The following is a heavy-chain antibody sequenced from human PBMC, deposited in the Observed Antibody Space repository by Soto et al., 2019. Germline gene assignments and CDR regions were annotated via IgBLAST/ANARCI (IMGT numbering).Heavy chain of an antibody. Sequence: PSETLSLTCTVSGGPVSSGSYYWSWIRQPPGKGLEWIGYIYYSGSTNYNPSLKSRVTISVDTSKNQFSLKLSSVTAADTAVYYCARVSGDIVLVPAALWFDPWGQGTLVTVSS. CDR2: IYYSGST. CDR1: GGPVSSGSYY. V-gene: IGHV4-61*01. CDR3: ARVSGDIVLVPAALWFDP. J-gene: IGHJ5*02. D-gene: IGHD2-2*01.